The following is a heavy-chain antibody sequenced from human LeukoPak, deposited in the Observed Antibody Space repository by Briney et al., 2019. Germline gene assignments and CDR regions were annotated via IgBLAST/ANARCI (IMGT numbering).Heavy chain of an antibody. CDR1: GFTFSSYG. Sequence: PGGSLRLSCAASGFTFSSYGMHWVRQAPGKGLEWVSTISGSGGSTYYADSVKGRFTISRDSSKNTLFLQMNSLRAEDTAVYYCATQGAYNILTGYYTLDYWGQGTLVTVSS. J-gene: IGHJ4*02. CDR3: ATQGAYNILTGYYTLDY. D-gene: IGHD3-9*01. CDR2: ISGSGGST. V-gene: IGHV3-23*01.